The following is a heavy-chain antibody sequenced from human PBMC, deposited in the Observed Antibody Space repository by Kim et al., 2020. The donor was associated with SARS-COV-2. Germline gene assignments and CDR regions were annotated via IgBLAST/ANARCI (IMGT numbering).Heavy chain of an antibody. J-gene: IGHJ5*01. V-gene: IGHV3-53*01. CDR3: ARGRAGDYGGSFDS. CDR2: IYSGGPT. CDR1: GFSVSDNY. D-gene: IGHD4-17*01. Sequence: GGSLRLSCAASGFSVSDNYVNWVRQLPGMGLEWVSIIYSGGPTYYADSVKGRFSMSRDNSQNTVSLQMNSLKPDDTAIYFGARGRAGDYGGSFDSWGQGTLVTVSS.